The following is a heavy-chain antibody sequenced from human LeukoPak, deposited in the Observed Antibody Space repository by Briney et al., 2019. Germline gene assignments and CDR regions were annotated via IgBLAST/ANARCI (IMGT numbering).Heavy chain of an antibody. CDR2: IYYSGST. D-gene: IGHD1-26*01. CDR1: GGSISSYY. Sequence: SETLSLTCTVSGGSISSYYWSWIRQPPGKGLEWIGDIYYSGSTNYNPSLKSRVTISVDTSKNQFSLRLSSVTAADTAVYYCAREGSGTHYIYWGQGILVTVSS. J-gene: IGHJ4*02. V-gene: IGHV4-59*01. CDR3: AREGSGTHYIY.